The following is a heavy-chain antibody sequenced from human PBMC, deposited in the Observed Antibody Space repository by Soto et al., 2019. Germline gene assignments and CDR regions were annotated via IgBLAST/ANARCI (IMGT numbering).Heavy chain of an antibody. J-gene: IGHJ6*02. D-gene: IGHD3-3*01. CDR2: IVVGSGNT. CDR3: AAVHRPAYYDFWSGENYYGMDV. V-gene: IGHV1-58*01. Sequence: SVKVTCKASVFTFTSSAVQWVRQARGQRLEWIGWIVVGSGNTNYAQKFQERVTITRDMSTSTAYMELSSLRSEDTAVYYCAAVHRPAYYDFWSGENYYGMDVWGQGTTVTVSS. CDR1: VFTFTSSA.